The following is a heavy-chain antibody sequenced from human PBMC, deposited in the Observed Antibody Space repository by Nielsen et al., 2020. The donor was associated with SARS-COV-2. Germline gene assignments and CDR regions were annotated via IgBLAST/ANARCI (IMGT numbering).Heavy chain of an antibody. Sequence: GGSLRLSCAASGFTFSNYGMHWVRQAPGKGLEWVAAISYDGSNKYYVDSVKGRFTISRDHSKNTLYLQMSSLREEDTAVYYCAKDWTAIVVVPSGGVDYWGQGTLVTVSS. CDR2: ISYDGSNK. D-gene: IGHD2-15*01. V-gene: IGHV3-30*18. CDR1: GFTFSNYG. J-gene: IGHJ4*02. CDR3: AKDWTAIVVVPSGGVDY.